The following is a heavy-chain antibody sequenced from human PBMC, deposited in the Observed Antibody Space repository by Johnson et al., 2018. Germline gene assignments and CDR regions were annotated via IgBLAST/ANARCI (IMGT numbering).Heavy chain of an antibody. D-gene: IGHD1-26*01. Sequence: QVQLQESGPGLMKPSETLSLTCTVSGGSISRYYWTWVRQPPGKGLEWVGHIYYTGATSYNPSLKSRVTISVDTSKNQFSLKLNSLTPADTAVYYWASGGMVGEYYGMDVWGQGTTVTVS. J-gene: IGHJ6*02. V-gene: IGHV4-59*01. CDR2: IYYTGAT. CDR3: ASGGMVGEYYGMDV. CDR1: GGSISRYY.